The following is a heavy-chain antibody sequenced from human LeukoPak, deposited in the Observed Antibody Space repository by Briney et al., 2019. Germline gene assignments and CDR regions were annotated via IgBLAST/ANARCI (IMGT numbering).Heavy chain of an antibody. CDR1: GFTFSSYA. J-gene: IGHJ4*02. V-gene: IGHV3-23*01. CDR2: ISGSGGST. CDR3: AKDSRSGSGFDY. Sequence: PGGSLRLSCAASGFTFSSYAMSWVRQAPGKGLEWVSAISGSGGSTYYADSVKGRFTISRGNSKNTLCLQMNSLRAEDTAVYYCAKDSRSGSGFDYWGQGTLVTVSS. D-gene: IGHD3-10*01.